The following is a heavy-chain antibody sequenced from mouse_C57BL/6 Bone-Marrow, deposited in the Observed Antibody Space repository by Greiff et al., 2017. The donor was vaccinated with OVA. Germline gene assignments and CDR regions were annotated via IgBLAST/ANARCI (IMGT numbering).Heavy chain of an antibody. D-gene: IGHD2-12*01. Sequence: VQLQQSGAELVRPGASVKLSCTASGFNIKDDYMHWVKQRPEQGLEWIGWIDPENGDTEYASKFQGKATITADTSSNTAYLQLSSLTSEDTAVYYGTTRYSDYFDYWGQGTTLTVSS. CDR2: IDPENGDT. V-gene: IGHV14-4*01. CDR1: GFNIKDDY. J-gene: IGHJ2*01. CDR3: TTRYSDYFDY.